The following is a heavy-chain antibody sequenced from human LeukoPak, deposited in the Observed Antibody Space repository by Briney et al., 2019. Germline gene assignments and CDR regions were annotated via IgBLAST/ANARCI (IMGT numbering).Heavy chain of an antibody. J-gene: IGHJ6*03. CDR1: RGSFSGYY. Sequence: SETLSLTCAVYRGSFSGYYWSWMRQPPGKGLEWIGEIFHSGSTNYNPSLKSRVSISVDTSKNQFSLKLSSVTAADTAVYYCARHLPAPSDYYYMDVWGKGTTVTVSS. V-gene: IGHV4-34*12. CDR3: ARHLPAPSDYYYMDV. D-gene: IGHD2-2*01. CDR2: IFHSGST.